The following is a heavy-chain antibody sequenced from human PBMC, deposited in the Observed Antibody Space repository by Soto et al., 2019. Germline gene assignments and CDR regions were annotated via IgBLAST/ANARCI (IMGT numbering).Heavy chain of an antibody. J-gene: IGHJ6*02. CDR2: IIPIFGTA. D-gene: IGHD5-18*01. CDR3: ARVRIAMVYEYYYYVMDV. V-gene: IGHV1-69*01. Sequence: QVQLVQSGAEVKKPGSSVKVSCKASGGTFSSYAISWVRQAPGQGLEWMGGIIPIFGTANYAQKFQGTVTITADESTSTAYMELSSLRSEDTAVYYCARVRIAMVYEYYYYVMDVWGQGTTVTVSS. CDR1: GGTFSSYA.